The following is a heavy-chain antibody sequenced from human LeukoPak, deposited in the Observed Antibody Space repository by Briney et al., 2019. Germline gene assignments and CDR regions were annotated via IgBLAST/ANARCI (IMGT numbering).Heavy chain of an antibody. Sequence: ASVKVSCKASGYTFTSYDINWVRQATGQGLEWMGWTNPNSGNTGYAQKFQGRVTMTRNTSISTAYMELSSLRSEDTAVYYCARGSRMVRGVIYWGQGTLVTVSS. J-gene: IGHJ4*02. CDR1: GYTFTSYD. CDR3: ARGSRMVRGVIY. CDR2: TNPNSGNT. D-gene: IGHD3-10*01. V-gene: IGHV1-8*01.